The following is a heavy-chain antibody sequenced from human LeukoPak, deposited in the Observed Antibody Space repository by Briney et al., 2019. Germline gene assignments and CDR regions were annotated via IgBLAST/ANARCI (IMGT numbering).Heavy chain of an antibody. V-gene: IGHV3-43*01. CDR1: GLTFGDYT. D-gene: IGHD1-20*01. CDR2: ISRNGAAT. CDR3: AKDRARQITGTTVDY. Sequence: GGSLRLSCEASGLTFGDYTMHWVRQAPGKGLEWVSLISRNGAATKYADSVKGRFTISRDNAKNSLYLQMNSLRAEDMALYYCAKDRARQITGTTVDYWGQGTLVTVSS. J-gene: IGHJ4*02.